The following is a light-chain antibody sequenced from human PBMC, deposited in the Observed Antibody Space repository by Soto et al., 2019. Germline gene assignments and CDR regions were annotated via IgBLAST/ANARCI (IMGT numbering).Light chain of an antibody. Sequence: QSALTQPASVSGSPGQSITISCTGTSSDVGGYNYVSWYQQHPGKAPKLMIYDVSNRPSGVSNRFSGSKSGNTASLTISGLQAEDEADYYCSSYTSRTQVLFGGGTKVTVL. CDR1: SSDVGGYNY. J-gene: IGLJ2*01. CDR3: SSYTSRTQVL. V-gene: IGLV2-14*01. CDR2: DVS.